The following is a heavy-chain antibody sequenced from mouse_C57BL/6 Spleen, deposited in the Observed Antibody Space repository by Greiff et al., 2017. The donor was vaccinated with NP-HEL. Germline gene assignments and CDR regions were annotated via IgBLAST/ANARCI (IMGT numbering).Heavy chain of an antibody. Sequence: QVQLQQPGAELVKPGASVKMSCKASGYTFTSYWITWVKQRPGQGLEWIGDIYPGSGSTNYNEKFKSKATLTVDTSSSTAYMQLSSLTSEDSAVYYCARWLLRAYYAMDYWGQGTSVTVSS. D-gene: IGHD2-3*01. CDR2: IYPGSGST. CDR3: ARWLLRAYYAMDY. CDR1: GYTFTSYW. J-gene: IGHJ4*01. V-gene: IGHV1-55*01.